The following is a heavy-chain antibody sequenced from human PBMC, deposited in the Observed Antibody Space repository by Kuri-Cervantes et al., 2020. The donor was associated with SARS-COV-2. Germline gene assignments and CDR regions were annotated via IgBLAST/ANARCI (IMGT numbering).Heavy chain of an antibody. J-gene: IGHJ4*02. CDR2: INPNTGVT. V-gene: IGHV1-2*02. CDR1: GGTFSSYD. CDR3: ASDSPADY. D-gene: IGHD2-2*01. Sequence: ASVKVSCKASGGTFSSYDISWVGQAPGQGLEWMGWINPNTGVTDYPQKFQGRVTMTRDTSISTAYMVPSWLRSDDTAVYFCASDSPADYWGQGTLVTVSS.